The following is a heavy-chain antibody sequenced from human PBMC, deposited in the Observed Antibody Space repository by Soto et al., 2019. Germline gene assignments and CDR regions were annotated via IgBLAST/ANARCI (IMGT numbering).Heavy chain of an antibody. CDR1: GFTFDDYA. V-gene: IGHV3-9*01. Sequence: EVQLVESGGGLVQPGRSLRLSCAASGFTFDDYAMHWVRQAPGKGLEWVSGISWNSGSIGYADSVKGRFTISRDNAKNSQYLQMNSLRAEDTALYYCAKVISTSLSGYYFDYWGQGSLVTVSS. J-gene: IGHJ4*02. CDR3: AKVISTSLSGYYFDY. CDR2: ISWNSGSI. D-gene: IGHD2-2*01.